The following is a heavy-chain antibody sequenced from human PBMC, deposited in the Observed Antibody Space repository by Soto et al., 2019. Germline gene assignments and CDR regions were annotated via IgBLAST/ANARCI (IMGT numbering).Heavy chain of an antibody. Sequence: QLQLQESGPGLVKPSETLSLTCTVSGGSISSSSYYWGWIRQPPGKGLEWIGSIYYSGSTYYNPSLKSRVTISVDTSKNQFSLKLSSVTAADTAVYYCASMEGYGYLTWFDPWGQGTLVTVSS. V-gene: IGHV4-39*01. CDR3: ASMEGYGYLTWFDP. D-gene: IGHD5-12*01. CDR1: GGSISSSSYY. CDR2: IYYSGST. J-gene: IGHJ5*02.